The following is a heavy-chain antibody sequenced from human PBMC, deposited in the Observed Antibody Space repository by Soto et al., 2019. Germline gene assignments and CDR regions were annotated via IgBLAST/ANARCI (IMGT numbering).Heavy chain of an antibody. Sequence: QVQLVQSGAEVKKPGSSVKVSCKASGGTFSSYSINWVRQAPGQGLEWMGEIIPIFGTANYAQKFQGRVTITAGESTSTAYLELSSLRSEDTAVYYCARDGGRHSGWIDYWGQGTLVTVSS. J-gene: IGHJ4*02. CDR2: IIPIFGTA. D-gene: IGHD1-26*01. CDR1: GGTFSSYS. CDR3: ARDGGRHSGWIDY. V-gene: IGHV1-69*01.